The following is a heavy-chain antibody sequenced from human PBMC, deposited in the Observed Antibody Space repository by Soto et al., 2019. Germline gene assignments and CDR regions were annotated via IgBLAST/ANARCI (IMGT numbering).Heavy chain of an antibody. CDR3: VRGDPGACSSTSSSDAFDL. V-gene: IGHV4-30-4*01. Sequence: QVQLQESGPGLVKPSQTLSLTCTVSGGSISSGDYYWNWIRQPPGKGLEWIGSIYYSGSTYYSPSPKSRVTISVSTSKNQFSLKLSSVTAEDTAVYYCVRGDPGACSSTSSSDAFDLWGRGKMVAVSS. CDR1: GGSISSGDYY. J-gene: IGHJ3*01. CDR2: IYYSGST. D-gene: IGHD2-2*01.